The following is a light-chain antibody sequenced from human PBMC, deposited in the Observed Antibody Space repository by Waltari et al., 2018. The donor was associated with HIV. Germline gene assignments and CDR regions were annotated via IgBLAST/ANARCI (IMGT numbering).Light chain of an antibody. J-gene: IGKJ2*01. Sequence: KVLTPSAATVFVYTGAKDTLVRRASQRVGSDLDWYQQRPGQAPKLLIYGASPRATGTTARFSGSGSGTEFTLTISGLQSEDYSVCFCYQYNYWPPGYIFGQGTKLQIK. V-gene: IGKV3-15*01. CDR3: YQYNYWPPGYI. CDR2: GAS. CDR1: QRVGSD.